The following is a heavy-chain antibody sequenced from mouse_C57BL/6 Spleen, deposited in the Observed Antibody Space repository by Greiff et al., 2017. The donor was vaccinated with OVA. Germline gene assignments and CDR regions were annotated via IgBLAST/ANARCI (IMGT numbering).Heavy chain of an antibody. J-gene: IGHJ2*01. D-gene: IGHD2-4*01. V-gene: IGHV1-50*01. Sequence: QVQLQQPGAEFVKPGASVKLSCKASGYTFTSYWMQWVKQRPGPGLEWIGEIDPSDSYTNYNQKFKGKATLTVDTSSSTAYMQLSSLTSEDSAVYFCARRGPVMITYYWDYWGQGTTLTVSS. CDR1: GYTFTSYW. CDR2: IDPSDSYT. CDR3: ARRGPVMITYYWDY.